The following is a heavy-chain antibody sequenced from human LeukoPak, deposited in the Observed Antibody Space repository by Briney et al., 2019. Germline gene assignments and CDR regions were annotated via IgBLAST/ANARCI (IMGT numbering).Heavy chain of an antibody. CDR2: INPNSGGT. D-gene: IGHD3-10*01. CDR3: ARSMVRGDIDLVY. CDR1: GYTFTGYY. J-gene: IGHJ4*02. V-gene: IGHV1-2*02. Sequence: ASVKVSCKASGYTFTGYYMHWVRQAPGQGLEWMGWINPNSGGTNYAQKFQGRVTMTRDTSISTAYMELSRLRSDDTAVYYCARSMVRGDIDLVYWGQGTLVTVSS.